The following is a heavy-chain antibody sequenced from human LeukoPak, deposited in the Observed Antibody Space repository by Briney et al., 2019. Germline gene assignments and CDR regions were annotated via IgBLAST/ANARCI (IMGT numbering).Heavy chain of an antibody. CDR1: GFTFSSYA. CDR2: ISYDGSNK. D-gene: IGHD2-2*01. Sequence: GGSLRLSCAASGFTFSSYAMHWVRQAPGKGPEWVAVISYDGSNKYYADSVKGRFTISRDNSKNTLYLQMNSLRAEDTAVYYCAKGFPLGGVVPAANFDYWGQGALVTVSS. J-gene: IGHJ4*02. V-gene: IGHV3-30-3*01. CDR3: AKGFPLGGVVPAANFDY.